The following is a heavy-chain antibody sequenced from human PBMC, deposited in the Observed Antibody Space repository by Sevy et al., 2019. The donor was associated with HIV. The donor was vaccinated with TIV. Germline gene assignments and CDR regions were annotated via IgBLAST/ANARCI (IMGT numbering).Heavy chain of an antibody. V-gene: IGHV3-48*02. D-gene: IGHD5-18*01. Sequence: GGSLRLSCAASGFAFSSYTMNWVRQAPGKGLKWVSYISSGSRSIYYADSVKGRFTISRDNAKNLVYMHMNSLRDEDTAVYYCARDSAETAALDFWGQRTLVTVSS. CDR1: GFAFSSYT. CDR3: ARDSAETAALDF. CDR2: ISSGSRSI. J-gene: IGHJ4*02.